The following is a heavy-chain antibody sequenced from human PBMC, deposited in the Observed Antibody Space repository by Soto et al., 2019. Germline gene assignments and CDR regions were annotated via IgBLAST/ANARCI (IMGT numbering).Heavy chain of an antibody. D-gene: IGHD2-15*01. CDR3: AREMAISGGGGYYYGMDV. CDR1: GGTFSSYA. J-gene: IGHJ6*02. V-gene: IGHV1-69*13. CDR2: IIPIFGTA. Sequence: GASVKVSCKASGGTFSSYAISWVRQAPGQGLEWMGGIIPIFGTANYAQKFQGRVTITADESTSTAYMELISLRSEDTAVYYCAREMAISGGGGYYYGMDVWGQGTTVTVSS.